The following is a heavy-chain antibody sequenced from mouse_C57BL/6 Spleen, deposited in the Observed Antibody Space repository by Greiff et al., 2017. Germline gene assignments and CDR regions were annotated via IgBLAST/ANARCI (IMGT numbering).Heavy chain of an antibody. J-gene: IGHJ3*01. V-gene: IGHV1-42*01. CDR1: GYSFTGYY. CDR2: INPSTGGT. CDR3: ARSPRFAY. Sequence: EVQLQQSGPELVKPGASVKISCKASGYSFTGYYMNWVKQSPEKSLEWIGEINPSTGGTTYNQKFKAKATLTVDKSSSTAYMQLKSRTSEDSAVDYCARSPRFAYWGQGTLVTVSA.